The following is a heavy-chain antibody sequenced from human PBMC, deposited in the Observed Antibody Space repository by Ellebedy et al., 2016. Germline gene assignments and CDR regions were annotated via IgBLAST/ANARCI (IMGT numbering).Heavy chain of an antibody. CDR2: ISSSGTDI. Sequence: GGSLRLSXGASGFSFNTFFMGWVRQAPGKGLEWVSSISSSGTDIFYADSVKGRFTISRDNAKNSVYLQMNSLRAEDTAVYYCARGVGGTSLNWFDPWGQGTLVTVSS. J-gene: IGHJ5*02. V-gene: IGHV3-21*01. CDR3: ARGVGGTSLNWFDP. CDR1: GFSFNTFF. D-gene: IGHD3-16*01.